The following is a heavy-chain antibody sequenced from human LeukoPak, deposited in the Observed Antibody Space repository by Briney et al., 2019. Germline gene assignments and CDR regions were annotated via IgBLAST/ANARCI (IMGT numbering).Heavy chain of an antibody. CDR2: IYDSGST. CDR3: ARRRDYYYDSSGYFPSPTGAFDI. CDR1: GCSISSSSYY. Sequence: SETLSLTCTVSGCSISSSSYYWVWIRQPPGKGREWIGNIYDSGSTYYNPSLKSRVTISVDTSKNQFSLKLSSVTAADTAVYYCARRRDYYYDSSGYFPSPTGAFDIWGQGTMVTVSS. J-gene: IGHJ3*02. V-gene: IGHV4-39*01. D-gene: IGHD3-22*01.